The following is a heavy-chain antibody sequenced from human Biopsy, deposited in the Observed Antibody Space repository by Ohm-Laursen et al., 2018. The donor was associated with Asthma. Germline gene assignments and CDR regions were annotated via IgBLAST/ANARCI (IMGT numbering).Heavy chain of an antibody. J-gene: IGHJ5*02. Sequence: SDTLSLTCPVSGGSINIGDYYWSWIRQHPVKGLERIGYIYYSGSTYYNPSLKSRVSISLDTSKNQFTLSLTSVTAADTAVYYCARTTYGDDGFDPWGQGTLVTVSS. CDR2: IYYSGST. CDR1: GGSINIGDYY. CDR3: ARTTYGDDGFDP. V-gene: IGHV4-31*03. D-gene: IGHD4-17*01.